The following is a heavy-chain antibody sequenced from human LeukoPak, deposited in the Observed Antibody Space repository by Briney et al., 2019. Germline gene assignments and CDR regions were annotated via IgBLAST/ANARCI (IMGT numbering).Heavy chain of an antibody. Sequence: GGSLRLSCAASGFTFSSYGMNWVRQAPGKGLEWVAVISYDGSNKYYADSVKGRFTISRDNSKNTLYLQMNSLRAEDTAVYYCAKDSNLGYYYDSSGYYFDYWGQGTLVTVSS. J-gene: IGHJ4*02. CDR3: AKDSNLGYYYDSSGYYFDY. CDR1: GFTFSSYG. D-gene: IGHD3-22*01. V-gene: IGHV3-30*18. CDR2: ISYDGSNK.